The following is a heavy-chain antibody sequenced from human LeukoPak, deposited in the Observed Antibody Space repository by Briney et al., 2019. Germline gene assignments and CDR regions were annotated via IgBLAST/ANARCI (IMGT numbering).Heavy chain of an antibody. D-gene: IGHD2-2*01. CDR1: GLNVSTNY. CDR3: ARLKYQLIFDY. J-gene: IGHJ4*02. Sequence: GGSLRLSCAASGLNVSTNYMSWVRQVPGRGLEWVSVIDRGSGTNYADSVEGRFTISRHKSKNTVYLQMNSLRAEDTAVYYCARLKYQLIFDYWGQGALVTVSS. V-gene: IGHV3-53*04. CDR2: IDRGSGT.